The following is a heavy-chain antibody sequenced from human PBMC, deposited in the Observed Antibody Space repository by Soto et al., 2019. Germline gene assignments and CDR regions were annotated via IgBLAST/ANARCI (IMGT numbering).Heavy chain of an antibody. J-gene: IGHJ4*02. CDR1: GGSISSSSYY. CDR2: IYYSGST. D-gene: IGHD3-10*01. Sequence: QLQLQESGPGLVKPSETLSLTCTVSGGSISSSSYYWGWIRQPPGKGLEWIGSIYYSGSTYYNPSLKSRVPISGDTSKNQFSLKLSSVTAADTAVYYCARAMVRGVIYYYFDYWGQGTLVTVSS. V-gene: IGHV4-39*01. CDR3: ARAMVRGVIYYYFDY.